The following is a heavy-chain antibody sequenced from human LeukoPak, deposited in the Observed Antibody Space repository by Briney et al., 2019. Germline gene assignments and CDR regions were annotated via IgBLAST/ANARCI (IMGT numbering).Heavy chain of an antibody. J-gene: IGHJ6*03. V-gene: IGHV5-51*01. CDR2: IYPGDSDT. Sequence: GESLKISCKGSGYSFTSYWIGWVRQMPGKGLEWMGIIYPGDSDTRYSPSFQGQVTISADKSISTAYLQWSSLEASDTAMYYCARSLPQQLGRRYYYYYMDVWGKGTTVTVSS. CDR3: ARSLPQQLGRRYYYYYMDV. D-gene: IGHD6-13*01. CDR1: GYSFTSYW.